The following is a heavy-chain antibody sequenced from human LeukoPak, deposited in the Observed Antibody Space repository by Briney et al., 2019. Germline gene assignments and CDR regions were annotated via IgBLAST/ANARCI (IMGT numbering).Heavy chain of an antibody. CDR1: GFTFSNAW. J-gene: IGHJ6*02. CDR3: ARDSSGWYYYYYGMDV. CDR2: INSDGSST. Sequence: GSLRLSCAASGFTFSNAWMSWVRQAPGKGLVWVSRINSDGSSTSYADSVKGRFTISRDNAKNTLYLQMNSLRAEDTAVYYCARDSSGWYYYYYGMDVWGQGTTVTVSS. D-gene: IGHD6-19*01. V-gene: IGHV3-74*01.